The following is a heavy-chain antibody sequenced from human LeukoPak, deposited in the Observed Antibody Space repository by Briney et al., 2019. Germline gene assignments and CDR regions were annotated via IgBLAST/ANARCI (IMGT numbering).Heavy chain of an antibody. Sequence: GGSLRLSCAASGFTFSSYEMNWVRQAPGKGLEWVSYISSNGSTIYYADSVKGRFTISRDNAKNSLYLQMNSLRAEDTAVYYCARAVDDYGGNPGGDYWGQGTLVTVSS. CDR1: GFTFSSYE. CDR2: ISSNGSTI. D-gene: IGHD4-23*01. J-gene: IGHJ4*02. CDR3: ARAVDDYGGNPGGDY. V-gene: IGHV3-48*03.